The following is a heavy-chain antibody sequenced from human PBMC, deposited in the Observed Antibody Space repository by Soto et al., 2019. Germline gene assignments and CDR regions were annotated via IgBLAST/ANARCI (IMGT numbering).Heavy chain of an antibody. CDR2: ISGSGGST. D-gene: IGHD7-27*01. V-gene: IGHV3-23*01. J-gene: IGHJ4*02. Sequence: GGSLRLSCAASGFTFSSYAMSWVRQAPGKGLEWVSAISGSGGSTYYADTVKGRITISRDNSKNTLYLQMNSLRAEDTAVYYCAKAFLTGEEREAEPDRLYFDYWGQGTLVTVSS. CDR3: AKAFLTGEEREAEPDRLYFDY. CDR1: GFTFSSYA.